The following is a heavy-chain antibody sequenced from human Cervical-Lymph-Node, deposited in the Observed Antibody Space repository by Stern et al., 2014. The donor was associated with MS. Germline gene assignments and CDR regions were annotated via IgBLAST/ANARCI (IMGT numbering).Heavy chain of an antibody. CDR1: GYTFSRYG. D-gene: IGHD3-10*01. CDR3: ARDAGGYFYAMDV. CDR2: ISGHNGNT. V-gene: IGHV1-18*01. J-gene: IGHJ6*02. Sequence: QVQLVESGPEVKKHGASVKVSCTASGYTFSRYGIGWVRQAPGQGLEWMGWISGHNGNTNYAEKCQDRVTVTTDTSTNTAYMEVRSLTSDDTAVYFCARDAGGYFYAMDVWGQGTTVIVS.